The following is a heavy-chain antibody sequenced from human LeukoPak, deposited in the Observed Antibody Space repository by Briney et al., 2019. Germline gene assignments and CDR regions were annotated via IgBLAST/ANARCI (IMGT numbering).Heavy chain of an antibody. Sequence: VSVKVSCKASGYTFTGYYMHWVRQTPGQGLEWMGWINPNSGGTNYAQKFQGRVTMTRDTSISTAYMELSRLRSDDTAVYYCARDNKHTYVWGSSRPTRTNWFDPWGQGTLVTVSS. V-gene: IGHV1-2*02. CDR2: INPNSGGT. CDR1: GYTFTGYY. J-gene: IGHJ5*02. CDR3: ARDNKHTYVWGSSRPTRTNWFDP. D-gene: IGHD3-16*01.